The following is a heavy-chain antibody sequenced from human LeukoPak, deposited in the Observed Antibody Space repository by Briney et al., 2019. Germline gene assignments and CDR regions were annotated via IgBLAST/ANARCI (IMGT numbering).Heavy chain of an antibody. J-gene: IGHJ6*02. CDR3: ARDQFGPWYYDSSGPKTGYYYYGMDV. CDR2: ISSSSSTI. D-gene: IGHD3-22*01. CDR1: GFTFSSYS. V-gene: IGHV3-48*04. Sequence: GGSLRLSCAASGFTFSSYSMNWVRQAPGKGLEWVSYISSSSSTIYYADSVKGRFTISRDIAKNSLYLQMNSLRAEDTAVYYCARDQFGPWYYDSSGPKTGYYYYGMDVWGQGTTVTVSS.